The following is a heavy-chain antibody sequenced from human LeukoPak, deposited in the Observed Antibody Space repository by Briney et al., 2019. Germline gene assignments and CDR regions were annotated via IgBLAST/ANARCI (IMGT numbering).Heavy chain of an antibody. CDR3: EKDIAVSDNAPPEDFQH. CDR1: GFTFSAYA. V-gene: IGHV3-30-3*02. CDR2: ISYDGRNQ. D-gene: IGHD6-19*01. J-gene: IGHJ1*01. Sequence: GRSLRLSCAASGFTFSAYAMHWVRQAPGKGLEWVAVISYDGRNQLYADAVKGRFTISRDNSKNTLSLQMNSLRPEDTAVYYCEKDIAVSDNAPPEDFQHWGQGTLVTISS.